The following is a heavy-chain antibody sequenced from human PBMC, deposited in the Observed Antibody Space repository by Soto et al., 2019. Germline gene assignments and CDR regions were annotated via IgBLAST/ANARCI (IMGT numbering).Heavy chain of an antibody. J-gene: IGHJ3*02. Sequence: QLHLVQSGAVVKKPGASVTVSCSASGYPVTAYYMHWVRQAPGRGLEWMGGINPATGAAKYTQTFQGRVSMNRDPSTSTVFMELSGRTSEDPAVFYCARGGGVGVAGSAAFDMWGQGTLVTVSS. CDR3: ARGGGVGVAGSAAFDM. CDR2: INPATGAA. D-gene: IGHD3-3*01. V-gene: IGHV1-2*02. CDR1: GYPVTAYY.